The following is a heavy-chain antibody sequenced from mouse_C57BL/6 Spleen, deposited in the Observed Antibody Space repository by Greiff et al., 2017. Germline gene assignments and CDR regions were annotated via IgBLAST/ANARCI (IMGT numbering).Heavy chain of an antibody. CDR1: GYTFTSYW. CDR3: AREGPPYYGSSYGFDY. V-gene: IGHV1-64*01. D-gene: IGHD1-1*01. J-gene: IGHJ2*01. CDR2: IHPNSGST. Sequence: QVQLQQPGAELVKPGASVKLSCKASGYTFTSYWMHWVKQRPGQGLEWIGMIHPNSGSTNYNEKFTSKATLTVDKSSSTAYMQLSSLTSEDSAVYYGAREGPPYYGSSYGFDYWGQGTTLTVSS.